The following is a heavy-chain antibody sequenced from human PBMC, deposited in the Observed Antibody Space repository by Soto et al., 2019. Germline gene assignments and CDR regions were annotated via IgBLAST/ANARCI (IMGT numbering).Heavy chain of an antibody. CDR2: VSAYNGNT. CDR1: GYTFTRYD. J-gene: IGHJ4*02. D-gene: IGHD1-26*01. CDR3: ARDHGVRGSYYDY. V-gene: IGHV1-18*01. Sequence: GSSGKLSCKASGYTFTRYDINWVRQATGQGLEWMGWVSAYNGNTNYPQKLQGRVTMTTDTSTSTAYMELRSLRSDDTAMYYCARDHGVRGSYYDYWGQGTLVTVSS.